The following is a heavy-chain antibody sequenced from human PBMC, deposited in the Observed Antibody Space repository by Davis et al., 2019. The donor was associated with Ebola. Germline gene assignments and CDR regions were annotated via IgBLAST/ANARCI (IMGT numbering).Heavy chain of an antibody. V-gene: IGHV1-8*01. J-gene: IGHJ4*02. CDR2: VNPRSGNT. Sequence: ASVKVSCKASGYTFTSYDINWVRQATGQGLEWMGWVNPRSGNTGYAQTFQGRVTMTRNTSINPAYMELRSLRSEDTAVYYCAKGYGFGVDYWGQGTLVTVSS. CDR1: GYTFTSYD. CDR3: AKGYGFGVDY. D-gene: IGHD3-16*01.